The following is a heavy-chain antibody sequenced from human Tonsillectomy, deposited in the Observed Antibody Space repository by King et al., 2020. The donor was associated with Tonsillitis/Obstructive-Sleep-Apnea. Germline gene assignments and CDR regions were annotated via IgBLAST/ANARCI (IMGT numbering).Heavy chain of an antibody. CDR2: INPSSGSK. CDR1: GYTFSRNY. J-gene: IGHJ4*02. CDR3: VRDDKDGRYFDY. D-gene: IGHD2-15*01. V-gene: IGHV1-46*01. Sequence: QLVQSGAEVKKPGASVKVSCKASGYTFSRNYLHWVLQAPVQGLEWMGIINPSSGSKTYAQKFQGIVPMTSDTSTSTVNMELSSLRSEDTAVYYCVRDDKDGRYFDYWGQGSLVTVSS.